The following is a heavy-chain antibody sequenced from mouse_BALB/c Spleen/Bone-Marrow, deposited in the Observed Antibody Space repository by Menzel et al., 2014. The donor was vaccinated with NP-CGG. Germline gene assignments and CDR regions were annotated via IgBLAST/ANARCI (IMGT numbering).Heavy chain of an antibody. CDR1: GDSITSGY. CDR3: ATYDGYYFDY. D-gene: IGHD1-2*01. V-gene: IGHV3-8*02. J-gene: IGHJ2*01. Sequence: DVHLMESGPSLVKPSQTLSLTCSVTGDSITSGYWNWIRKFPGNKLEYMGYISYSGSTYYNPSLQNRISITRDTSKNXHYLQLDSVTTEDTATYYCATYDGYYFDYWGQGTTLTVSS. CDR2: ISYSGST.